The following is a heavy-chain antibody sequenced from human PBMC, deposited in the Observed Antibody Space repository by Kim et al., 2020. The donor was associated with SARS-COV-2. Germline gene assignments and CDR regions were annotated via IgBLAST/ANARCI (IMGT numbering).Heavy chain of an antibody. CDR2: MNPNSGNT. V-gene: IGHV1-8*01. D-gene: IGHD6-13*01. CDR3: AREHSSSWSNWFDP. J-gene: IGHJ5*02. Sequence: ASVKVSCKASGYTFTSYDINWVRQATGQGLEWMGWMNPNSGNTGYAQKFQGRVTMTRNTSISTAYMELSSLRSEDTAVYYCAREHSSSWSNWFDPWGQGTQVTVSS. CDR1: GYTFTSYD.